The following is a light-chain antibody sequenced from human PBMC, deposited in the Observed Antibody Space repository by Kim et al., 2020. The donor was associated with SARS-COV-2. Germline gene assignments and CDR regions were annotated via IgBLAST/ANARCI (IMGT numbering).Light chain of an antibody. CDR2: AAS. J-gene: IGKJ4*01. V-gene: IGKV1-9*01. CDR3: QQLNSYPLT. CDR1: QGISSF. Sequence: ASVGDRVTITCWASQGISSFLAWYQQKPGNAPKLLIYAASTLQSGVPSRFSGSGSGTDFTLTISSLQPEDFATYYCQQLNSYPLTFGGGTKVDIK.